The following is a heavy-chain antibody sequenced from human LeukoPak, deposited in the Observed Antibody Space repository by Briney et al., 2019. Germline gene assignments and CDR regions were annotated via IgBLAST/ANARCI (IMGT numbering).Heavy chain of an antibody. CDR3: ARAGYDSWSGYYYYYYYMDV. D-gene: IGHD3-3*01. CDR2: ISAYNGNT. V-gene: IGHV1-18*01. J-gene: IGHJ6*03. Sequence: ASVKVSCKASGYTFTSYGISWVRQAPGQGLEWMGWISAYNGNTNYAQKLQGRVTMTTDTSTSTAYMELRSLRSDDTAVYYCARAGYDSWSGYYYYYYYMDVWGKGTTVTVSS. CDR1: GYTFTSYG.